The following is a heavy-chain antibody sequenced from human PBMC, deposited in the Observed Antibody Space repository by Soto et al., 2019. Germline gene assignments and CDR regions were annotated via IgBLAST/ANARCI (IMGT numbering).Heavy chain of an antibody. Sequence: GGSLRLSCAASGFTFSSYGMHWVRQAPGKGLEWVAVISYDGSNKYYADSVKGRFTISRDNSKNTLYLQMNSLRAEDTAVYYCAKESVVVPAAMVAFDIWGQGTMVTVSS. CDR1: GFTFSSYG. CDR3: AKESVVVPAAMVAFDI. V-gene: IGHV3-30*18. D-gene: IGHD2-2*01. CDR2: ISYDGSNK. J-gene: IGHJ3*02.